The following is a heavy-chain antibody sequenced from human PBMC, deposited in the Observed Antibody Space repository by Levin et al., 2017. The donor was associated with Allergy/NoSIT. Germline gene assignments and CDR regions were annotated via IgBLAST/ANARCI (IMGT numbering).Heavy chain of an antibody. Sequence: PSETLSLTCTVSGGSISSSSYQWGWIRQPPGKGLEWIGSIFYSGTTYYNPSLKSRLTISVDTSKKQFSLKLSSVTAADTAMYYCALLAFDIWGQGTMVTVSS. CDR2: IFYSGTT. J-gene: IGHJ3*02. D-gene: IGHD2-8*02. V-gene: IGHV4-39*01. CDR1: GGSISSSSYQ. CDR3: ALLAFDI.